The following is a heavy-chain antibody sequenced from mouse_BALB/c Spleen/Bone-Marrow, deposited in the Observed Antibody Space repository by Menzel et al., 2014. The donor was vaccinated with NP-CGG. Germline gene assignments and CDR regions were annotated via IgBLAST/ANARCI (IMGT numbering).Heavy chain of an antibody. CDR1: GYAFSSYW. Sequence: QVQLQQSGAELVRPGSSVKISCKASGYAFSSYWMNWVQQRPGQGLEWIGQIYPGDGDINYNGKFKGKATLTADKSSGTAYMQFSSLTSEDSAVYFCARGGFDFEAWFTYWGQGTLVTVSA. CDR2: IYPGDGDI. V-gene: IGHV1-80*01. D-gene: IGHD2-4*01. CDR3: ARGGFDFEAWFTY. J-gene: IGHJ3*01.